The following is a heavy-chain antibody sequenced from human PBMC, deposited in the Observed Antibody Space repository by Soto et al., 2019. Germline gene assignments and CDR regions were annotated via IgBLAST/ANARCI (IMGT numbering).Heavy chain of an antibody. D-gene: IGHD5-12*01. Sequence: ASVKVSCKXSGYTFTGYFMHWVRQAPGQGLEWMGWINPYSGGADYAQSFQGRVTMTRDTSISTVYMELSRLRFEDTAVYYCAKDHGWVATILDYWGQGTLVTVSS. CDR2: INPYSGGA. V-gene: IGHV1-2*02. J-gene: IGHJ4*02. CDR3: AKDHGWVATILDY. CDR1: GYTFTGYF.